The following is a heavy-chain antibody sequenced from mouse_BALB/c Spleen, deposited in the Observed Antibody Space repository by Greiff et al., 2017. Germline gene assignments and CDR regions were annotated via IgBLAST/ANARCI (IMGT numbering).Heavy chain of an antibody. CDR1: GFTFSSYA. D-gene: IGHD2-10*01. CDR3: ARVAYYGNYGAMDY. Sequence: EVHLVESGGGLVKPGGSLKLSCAASGFTFSSYAMSWVRQTPEKRLEWVASISSGGSTYYPDSVKARFTISRDNARNILYLQMSSLRSEDTAMYYCARVAYYGNYGAMDYWGQGTSVTVSS. J-gene: IGHJ4*01. CDR2: ISSGGST. V-gene: IGHV5-6-5*01.